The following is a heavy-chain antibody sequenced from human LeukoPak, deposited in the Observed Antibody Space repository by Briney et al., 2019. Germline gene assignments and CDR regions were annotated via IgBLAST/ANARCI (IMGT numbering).Heavy chain of an antibody. Sequence: GESLKISCKGSGYSFTSYWIGWVRQMPGKGLEWMGIIYPGDSDTRYRPSFQGQVTISAVKSLSTAYLQWSSLKASDTAMYYCARQGSYDNSGYSLDYWGQGTLVTVSS. CDR2: IYPGDSDT. V-gene: IGHV5-51*01. CDR3: ARQGSYDNSGYSLDY. J-gene: IGHJ4*02. CDR1: GYSFTSYW. D-gene: IGHD3-22*01.